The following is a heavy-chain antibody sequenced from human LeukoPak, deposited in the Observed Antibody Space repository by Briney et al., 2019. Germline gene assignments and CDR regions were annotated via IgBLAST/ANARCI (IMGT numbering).Heavy chain of an antibody. D-gene: IGHD3-3*01. J-gene: IGHJ4*02. CDR1: GFTFSSYD. CDR2: ISYDGSNK. Sequence: GRSLRLSCAASGFTFSSYDMHGVRQAPGKGLEWVAVISYDGSNKYYADSVKDRFSISRDNSKNTLYLQMDSLRAEDTADTAVYYCAKEFWSGYQYFDSWGQGTLVTVSS. V-gene: IGHV3-30*18. CDR3: AKEFWSGYQYFDS.